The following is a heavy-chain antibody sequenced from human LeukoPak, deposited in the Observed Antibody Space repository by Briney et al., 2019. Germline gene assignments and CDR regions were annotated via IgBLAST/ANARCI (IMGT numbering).Heavy chain of an antibody. CDR3: VVGGSPGY. CDR1: GFTFTTYW. V-gene: IGHV3-74*01. J-gene: IGHJ4*02. CDR2: INSDGSIT. D-gene: IGHD2-15*01. Sequence: PGGSLRLSCAASGFTFTTYWMHWVRQAPGKGLVWVSHINSDGSITSYADFVQGRFTASRDNTKNTWSLEMNSLRAEDTAVYYCVVGGSPGYWGQGTLVTVSS.